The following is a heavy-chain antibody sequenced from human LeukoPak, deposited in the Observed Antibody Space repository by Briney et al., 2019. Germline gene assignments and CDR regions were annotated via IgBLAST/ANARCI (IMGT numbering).Heavy chain of an antibody. J-gene: IGHJ4*02. CDR1: GGSFSGYY. Sequence: SETLSLTCAVYGGSFSGYYWGWIRQPPGKGLEWIGSIYSGGYTYHNPSLKSRVTISVDTSKNQFSLKLSSVTAADTAIYYCQSRYLEWLLDYWGQGTLVTVSS. D-gene: IGHD3-3*01. CDR3: QSRYLEWLLDY. V-gene: IGHV4-39*01. CDR2: IYSGGYT.